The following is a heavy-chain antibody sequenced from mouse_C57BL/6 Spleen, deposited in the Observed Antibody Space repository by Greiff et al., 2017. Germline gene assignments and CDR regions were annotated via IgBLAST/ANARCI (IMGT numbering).Heavy chain of an antibody. J-gene: IGHJ2*01. CDR3: ARRRLLTEGDY. Sequence: VQLVESGAELMKPGASVKLSCKATGYTFTGYWIEWVKQRPGHGLEWIGEILPGSGSTNYTEKFKGKVTVTADTTSNTAYMRLSSLTTEGSAIYSWARRRLLTEGDYWGQGTTLTVSS. CDR2: ILPGSGST. D-gene: IGHD4-1*01. CDR1: GYTFTGYW. V-gene: IGHV1-9*01.